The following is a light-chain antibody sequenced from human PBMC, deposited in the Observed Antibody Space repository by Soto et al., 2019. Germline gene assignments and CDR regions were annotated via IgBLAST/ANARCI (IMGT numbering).Light chain of an antibody. CDR2: EVS. CDR3: SSYAGSNRGV. J-gene: IGLJ1*01. V-gene: IGLV2-8*01. CDR1: SSDVGGYNY. Sequence: QSVLTQPPSASGSPGQSVTISCTGTSSDVGGYNYVSWYQQHPGKVPKLMIYEVSKRPSGVPDRFSGSKSRNTAPLTVSSLQAEDEADYYCSSYAGSNRGVFGTGTKLTVL.